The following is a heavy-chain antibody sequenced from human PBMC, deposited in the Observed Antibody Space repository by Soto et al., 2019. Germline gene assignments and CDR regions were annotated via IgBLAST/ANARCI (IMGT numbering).Heavy chain of an antibody. J-gene: IGHJ5*02. V-gene: IGHV1-2*04. CDR1: GYTFTGYY. Sequence: EASVKVSCKAAGYTFTGYYMHWVRQAPGQGLEWMGWINPNSGGTNYAQKFQGWVTMTRDTSISTAYMELSRLRSDDTAVYYCARGDSSWVSWFDPWGQGTLVTVSS. CDR3: ARGDSSWVSWFDP. CDR2: INPNSGGT. D-gene: IGHD6-19*01.